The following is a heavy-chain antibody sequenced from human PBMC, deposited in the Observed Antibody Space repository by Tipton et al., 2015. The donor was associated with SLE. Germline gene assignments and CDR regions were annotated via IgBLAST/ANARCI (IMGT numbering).Heavy chain of an antibody. J-gene: IGHJ4*02. CDR2: ISWNSGSI. CDR3: ARGGTYNDFDY. V-gene: IGHV3-9*01. Sequence: SLRLSCAASGFTFDDYAMHWVRQAPGKGLEWVSSISWNSGSIGYADSVKGRFTISRDNAKTTLYLQMNSLRAEDTAVYYCARGGTYNDFDYWGQGTLVTVSS. CDR1: GFTFDDYA. D-gene: IGHD5-24*01.